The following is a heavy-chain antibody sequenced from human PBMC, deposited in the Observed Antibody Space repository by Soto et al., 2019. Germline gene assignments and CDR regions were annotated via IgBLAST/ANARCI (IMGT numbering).Heavy chain of an antibody. CDR1: GGSISSNY. Sequence: PSETLSLTCTVSGGSISSNYCSWIRVPPAQGLEWIGSIYTSGSTNYNPSLKSRVTMSVDTSKNQFSLNLSFVTAADTAVYDYESLTAAGYYYHGMDVWGPGTMVTVSS. CDR2: IYTSGST. D-gene: IGHD6-13*01. CDR3: ESLTAAGYYYHGMDV. V-gene: IGHV4-4*07. J-gene: IGHJ6*02.